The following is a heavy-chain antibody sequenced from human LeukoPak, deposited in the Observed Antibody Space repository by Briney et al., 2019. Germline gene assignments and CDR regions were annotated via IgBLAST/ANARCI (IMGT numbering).Heavy chain of an antibody. D-gene: IGHD6-25*01. CDR2: ISSSSSYI. CDR3: ARVTLGGLNYYYMDG. CDR1: GFTFSSYS. Sequence: PGGSLRPSCAASGFTFSSYSINWVRQAPGKGLEWGSPISSSSSYIYYADSVKGRFTLSRDNFTNSLYLQMNSLRDEDTAVYYCARVTLGGLNYYYMDGWGKGTTVSAAS. V-gene: IGHV3-21*01. J-gene: IGHJ6*03.